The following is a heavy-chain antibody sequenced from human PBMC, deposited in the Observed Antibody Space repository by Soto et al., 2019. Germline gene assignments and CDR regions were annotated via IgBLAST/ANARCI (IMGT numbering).Heavy chain of an antibody. CDR3: ARDYDFGTGYYLSGMDV. CDR1: GYTFTGYY. V-gene: IGHV1-2*02. J-gene: IGHJ6*02. Sequence: ASVKVSCNASGYTFTGYYIHWVRQAPGQGLEWMGWIKPNSGGTSSAQGFQGRVTMTRDTSMSTAYMELSGLRSDDTAVYYCARDYDFGTGYYLSGMDVWGQGTSVTASS. D-gene: IGHD3-3*01. CDR2: IKPNSGGT.